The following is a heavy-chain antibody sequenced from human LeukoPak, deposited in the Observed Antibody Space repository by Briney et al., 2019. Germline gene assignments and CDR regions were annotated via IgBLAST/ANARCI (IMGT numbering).Heavy chain of an antibody. CDR1: GYTFTSYD. CDR3: ARGRYYYDSSGLDP. V-gene: IGHV1-8*01. D-gene: IGHD3-22*01. J-gene: IGHJ5*02. Sequence: ASVTVSCKASGYTFTSYDINWVRQAPGQGLEWMGWMNPNSGNTGYAQKFQGRVTMTRNTSISTAYMELSSLRSEDTAVYYCARGRYYYDSSGLDPWGQGTLVTVSS. CDR2: MNPNSGNT.